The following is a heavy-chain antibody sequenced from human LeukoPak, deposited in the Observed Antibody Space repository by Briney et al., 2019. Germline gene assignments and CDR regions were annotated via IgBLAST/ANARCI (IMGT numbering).Heavy chain of an antibody. J-gene: IGHJ4*02. V-gene: IGHV7-4-1*02. D-gene: IGHD3-22*01. CDR1: GYTFTSYA. CDR3: ARAREAYYYDSSGYSDY. Sequence: ASVKVSCKASGYTFTSYAMNWVRQAPGQGLEWMGWINTNTGNPTYAQGFTGRFVFSLDTSVSTAYLQISSLKAEDTAVYYCARAREAYYYDSSGYSDYWGQGTLVTVSS. CDR2: INTNTGNP.